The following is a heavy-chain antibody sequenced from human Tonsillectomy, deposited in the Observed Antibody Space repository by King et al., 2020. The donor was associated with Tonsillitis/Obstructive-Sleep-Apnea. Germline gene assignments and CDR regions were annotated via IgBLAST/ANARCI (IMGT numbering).Heavy chain of an antibody. D-gene: IGHD2-15*01. CDR3: ARVFRGWYPLDH. CDR1: GYTFTDYY. CDR2: INPSGGST. J-gene: IGHJ4*02. Sequence: QLVQSGAEVKKPVASVKVSCKASGYTFTDYYMHWVRQAPGQGLEWMGIINPSGGSTSYAQKFQGRVTMTRDTSTSTVYMEMSSLRSEDTAVYYCARVFRGWYPLDHWGQGPRVTGAS. V-gene: IGHV1-46*01.